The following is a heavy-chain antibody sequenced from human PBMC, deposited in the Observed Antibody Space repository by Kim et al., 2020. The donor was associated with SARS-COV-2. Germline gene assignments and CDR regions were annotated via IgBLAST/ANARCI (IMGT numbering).Heavy chain of an antibody. CDR1: GFTFSDYY. J-gene: IGHJ6*04. D-gene: IGHD3-16*02. Sequence: GGSLRLSCAASGFTFSDYYMSWIRQAPGKGLEWVSYISSSSSYTNYADSVKGRFTISRDNAKNSLYLQMNSLRAEDTAVYYCARVGYDYVWGSYRAYYYYCGMDVGGKGPTVPVSS. CDR2: ISSSSSYT. V-gene: IGHV3-11*05. CDR3: ARVGYDYVWGSYRAYYYYCGMDV.